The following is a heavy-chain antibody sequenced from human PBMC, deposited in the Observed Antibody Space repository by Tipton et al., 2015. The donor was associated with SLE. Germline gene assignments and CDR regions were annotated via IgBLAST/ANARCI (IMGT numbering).Heavy chain of an antibody. CDR3: ARRWVIAAAGLGDYFDY. CDR1: GGSISSSSYY. CDR2: IYYSGST. Sequence: LRLSCTVSGGSISSSSYYWGWIRQPPGKGLEWIGSIYYSGSTYYNPFLKSRVTISVDTSKNQFSLKLSSVTAADTAVYYCARRWVIAAAGLGDYFDYWGQGTLVTVSS. D-gene: IGHD6-13*01. V-gene: IGHV4-39*07. J-gene: IGHJ4*02.